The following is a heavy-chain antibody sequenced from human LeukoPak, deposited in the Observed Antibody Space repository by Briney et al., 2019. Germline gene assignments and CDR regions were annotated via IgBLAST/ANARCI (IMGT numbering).Heavy chain of an antibody. Sequence: PGGSLRLSCAASGFTFSSYAMSWVRQAPGKGLEWVSAISGSGGSTYYADSVKGRFTISRDNSKNTLYLQMNSLRVEDTAVYYCAKDGPSYNILTGFRRTSAYYFDCWGQGTLVTVSS. J-gene: IGHJ4*02. V-gene: IGHV3-23*01. CDR3: AKDGPSYNILTGFRRTSAYYFDC. CDR1: GFTFSSYA. CDR2: ISGSGGST. D-gene: IGHD3-9*01.